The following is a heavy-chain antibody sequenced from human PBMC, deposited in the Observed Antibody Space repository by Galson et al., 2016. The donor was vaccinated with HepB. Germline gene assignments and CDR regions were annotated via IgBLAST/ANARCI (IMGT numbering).Heavy chain of an antibody. D-gene: IGHD3-9*01. J-gene: IGHJ4*02. Sequence: SVKVSCKASGYIFISYGINWVRQAPGQGLEWMGWISPYNGNTNYAQNVQGRVTLTSDTSTGTAYMELRSLSSDDTAGYYCAKERAHYDVLTDYLPYFDSWCQGTLVSVSS. CDR2: ISPYNGNT. CDR3: AKERAHYDVLTDYLPYFDS. V-gene: IGHV1-18*01. CDR1: GYIFISYG.